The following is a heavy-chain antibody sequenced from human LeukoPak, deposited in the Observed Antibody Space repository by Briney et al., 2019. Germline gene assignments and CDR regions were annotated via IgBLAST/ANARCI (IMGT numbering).Heavy chain of an antibody. J-gene: IGHJ4*02. V-gene: IGHV4-39*07. CDR2: IYYTGST. D-gene: IGHD1-7*01. Sequence: PSETLPLTCTVSGGSISSSSSYWGWFRQPPGKGLEWIGSIYYTGSTYYNPSLKSRVTISVDTSRDQFSLKLSSVTAADTAVYYCARDQIGITVWGQGTLVTVSS. CDR1: GGSISSSSSY. CDR3: ARDQIGITV.